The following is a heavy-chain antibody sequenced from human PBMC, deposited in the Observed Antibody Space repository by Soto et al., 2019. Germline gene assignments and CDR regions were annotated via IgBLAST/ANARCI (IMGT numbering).Heavy chain of an antibody. V-gene: IGHV3-48*01. D-gene: IGHD3-3*02. J-gene: IGHJ4*02. CDR2: ISGSSTAI. CDR1: GFILSSYN. Sequence: GGSLRLSCEASGFILSSYNMNWVRQAPGKGLEWVAYISGSSTAIYYADSVKGRFTISRDNARNSLYLQMNSLRAEDTALYYCARDSISTTWPFIYCCGQGAPVTVSS. CDR3: ARDSISTTWPFIYC.